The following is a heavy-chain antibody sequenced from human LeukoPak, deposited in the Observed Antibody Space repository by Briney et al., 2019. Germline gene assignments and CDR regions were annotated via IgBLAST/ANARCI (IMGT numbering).Heavy chain of an antibody. Sequence: GASVKVSCKVSGYTLTELSMHWVRQAPGEGLECVGGFDPEDGETIYAQKFQGRVTMTEDTSTDTAYMELSSLRSEDTAVYYCATGVVVVPAAMTGAFDYWGQGTLVTVSS. D-gene: IGHD2-2*01. CDR3: ATGVVVVPAAMTGAFDY. J-gene: IGHJ4*02. V-gene: IGHV1-24*01. CDR1: GYTLTELS. CDR2: FDPEDGET.